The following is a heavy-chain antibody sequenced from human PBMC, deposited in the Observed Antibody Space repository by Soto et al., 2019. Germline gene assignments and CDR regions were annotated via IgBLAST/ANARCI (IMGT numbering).Heavy chain of an antibody. J-gene: IGHJ4*02. CDR2: INPNSGGT. Sequence: ASVKVSCKASGYTFTGYYVHWVRQAPGQGLEWMGWINPNSGGTNYAQKFQGWVTMTRDTSISTAYMELSRLRSDDTAVYYCARAEYSSDNFDYWGQGTLVTVSS. CDR1: GYTFTGYY. CDR3: ARAEYSSDNFDY. D-gene: IGHD6-19*01. V-gene: IGHV1-2*04.